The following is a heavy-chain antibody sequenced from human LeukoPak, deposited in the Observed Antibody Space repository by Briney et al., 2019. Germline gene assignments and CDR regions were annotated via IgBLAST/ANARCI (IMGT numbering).Heavy chain of an antibody. V-gene: IGHV3-74*01. D-gene: IGHD6-6*01. CDR2: ISTDGSST. J-gene: IGHJ3*02. Sequence: GGSLRLSCAASGFTFSSYWMHWVRQAPGKGLVWVSRISTDGSSTNSADSVKGRFTISRDNAKNTLYLQMNSLRAEDTAVYYCVREYSSPSGRAFDIWGQGTMVTVSP. CDR1: GFTFSSYW. CDR3: VREYSSPSGRAFDI.